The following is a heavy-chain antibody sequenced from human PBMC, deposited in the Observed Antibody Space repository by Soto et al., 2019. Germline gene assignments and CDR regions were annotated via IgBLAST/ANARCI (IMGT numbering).Heavy chain of an antibody. CDR1: GGSFSGHC. D-gene: IGHD3-22*01. Sequence: SETLSLTCAVYGGSFSGHCWTWIRRSPGKGLEWIGDINHSGRVNYSPSLRSRVTISLDTSKNQFSLTLSAVTAADTAMYYCSTRAYDTNGYYRFDPWGQGPLVTVSS. CDR2: INHSGRV. J-gene: IGHJ5*01. CDR3: STRAYDTNGYYRFDP. V-gene: IGHV4-34*01.